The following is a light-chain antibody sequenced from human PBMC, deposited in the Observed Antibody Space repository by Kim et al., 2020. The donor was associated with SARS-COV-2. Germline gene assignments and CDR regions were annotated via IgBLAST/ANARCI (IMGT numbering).Light chain of an antibody. CDR3: NSRDSSGNHRQV. V-gene: IGLV3-19*01. CDR2: GKN. Sequence: SSELTQDPAVSVALGQTVRITCQGDSLRSYYASWYQQKPGQAPVLVIYGKNNRPSGIPDRFSGSSSGNTASWTITGAQAEDEADYYCNSRDSSGNHRQVFGTGTKVTVL. CDR1: SLRSYY. J-gene: IGLJ1*01.